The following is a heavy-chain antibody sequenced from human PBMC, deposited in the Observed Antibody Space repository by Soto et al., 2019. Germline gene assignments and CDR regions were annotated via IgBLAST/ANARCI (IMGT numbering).Heavy chain of an antibody. Sequence: PSETLSLTCVVSGDSISSTHWWTWVRQTPGKDLEWIGEIYHTGSTKYNPSLKNRVTISVDKSNNEFSLNLKSVTAADTAVYYCATLPPRIVVMTLPLPSWGQGTLVTVPS. D-gene: IGHD2-21*02. V-gene: IGHV4-4*02. CDR2: IYHTGST. CDR3: ATLPPRIVVMTLPLPS. J-gene: IGHJ4*02. CDR1: GDSISSTHW.